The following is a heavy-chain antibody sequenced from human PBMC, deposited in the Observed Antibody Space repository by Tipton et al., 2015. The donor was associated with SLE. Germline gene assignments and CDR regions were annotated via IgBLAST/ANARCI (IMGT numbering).Heavy chain of an antibody. V-gene: IGHV4-61*02. CDR2: IYTSGST. Sequence: TLSLTCTVSGGSVSSTTYHWSWIRQPAGKGLEWIGRIYTSGSTSYNPSLKSRVTISVNTSKDQFYLKLSSVTAADTAVYYCARDQSTVDGRGYFDYWCQGTLVTVSS. J-gene: IGHJ4*02. CDR1: GGSVSSTTYH. CDR3: ARDQSTVDGRGYFDY. D-gene: IGHD1-26*01.